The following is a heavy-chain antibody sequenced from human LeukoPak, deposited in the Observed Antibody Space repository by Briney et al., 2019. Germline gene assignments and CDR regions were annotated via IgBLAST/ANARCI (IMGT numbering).Heavy chain of an antibody. CDR3: ARDFHPSYYYGSGSYTD. Sequence: PSETLSLTCTVSGGSISSYYWSWIRQPAGKGLEWIGRIYTSGSTNYNPSLKSRVTMSVDTPKNQFSLKLSSVTAADTAVYYCARDFHPSYYYGSGSYTDWGQGTLVTVSS. CDR1: GGSISSYY. CDR2: IYTSGST. D-gene: IGHD3-10*01. J-gene: IGHJ4*02. V-gene: IGHV4-4*07.